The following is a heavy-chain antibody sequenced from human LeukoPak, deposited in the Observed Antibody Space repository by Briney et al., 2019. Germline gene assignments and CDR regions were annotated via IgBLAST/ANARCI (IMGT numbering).Heavy chain of an antibody. CDR3: ERAAHHYDILTGYYKGIDY. Sequence: PGGSLRLSCTASGLTFSSYSMSGVRQAPGKGLEWVSAISGSGGGTYYADPLKGRFTISRDNSQNTLFLQMNSLRAEDTAVYSCERAAHHYDILTGYYKGIDYWGQGTLVTVSS. CDR1: GLTFSSYS. CDR2: ISGSGGGT. J-gene: IGHJ4*02. V-gene: IGHV3-23*01. D-gene: IGHD3-9*01.